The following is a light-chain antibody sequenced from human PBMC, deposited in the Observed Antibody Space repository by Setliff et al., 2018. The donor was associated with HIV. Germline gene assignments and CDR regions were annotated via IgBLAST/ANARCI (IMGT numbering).Light chain of an antibody. Sequence: EIVLTQSPGTLSLSPGERATLSCRASQSVYSNYLAWYQQKPGQAPRLLIYAASSRATGIPDKFSGSGSGSDFTLTISRLEPEDFAVYYCQQYGSSPLTFGGGTKVDIK. CDR3: QQYGSSPLT. J-gene: IGKJ4*01. CDR2: AAS. CDR1: QSVYSNY. V-gene: IGKV3-20*01.